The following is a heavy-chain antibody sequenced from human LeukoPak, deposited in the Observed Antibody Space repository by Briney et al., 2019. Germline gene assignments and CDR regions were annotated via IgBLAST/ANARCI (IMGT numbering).Heavy chain of an antibody. CDR3: ARVSQYCTGTSCHDY. Sequence: ASVKVSCKASGYTFTSNYIHWVRQAPGQGLEWMGMIYPRDGSTSYAQKFQGRVTVTRDTSTSTAYMELRSLRSDDTAVHYCARVSQYCTGTSCHDYWGQGTLVTVSS. V-gene: IGHV1-46*01. CDR2: IYPRDGST. CDR1: GYTFTSNY. J-gene: IGHJ4*02. D-gene: IGHD2-2*01.